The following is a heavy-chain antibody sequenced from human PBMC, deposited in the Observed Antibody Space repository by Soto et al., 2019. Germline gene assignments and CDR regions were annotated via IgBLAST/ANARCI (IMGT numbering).Heavy chain of an antibody. J-gene: IGHJ4*02. CDR2: IHSSGGST. Sequence: DVQLLESGGGLVQPGGSLRLSCAASGFTFSRYDMSGVRQAPGKGLEWVSGIHSSGGSTYYADSMKGRFTISRDNAKNKLYLQMNSLRVEDTAVYYCAKPTRGGRGYNQGQAYWAQGTLVTVSS. CDR1: GFTFSRYD. V-gene: IGHV3-23*01. CDR3: AKPTRGGRGYNQGQAY. D-gene: IGHD5-12*01.